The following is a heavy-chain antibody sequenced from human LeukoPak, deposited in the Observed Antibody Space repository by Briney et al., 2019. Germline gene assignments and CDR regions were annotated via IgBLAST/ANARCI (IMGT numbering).Heavy chain of an antibody. J-gene: IGHJ5*02. V-gene: IGHV4-61*02. D-gene: IGHD3-10*01. CDR2: IYRSGGT. Sequence: SQTLSLTCTVSGGSISSGSSYLSWIRQPAGKGLEWIGRIYRSGGTNYNPSLKSRVTILLDTSKNQFSLKLTSVTAADTAVYYCAALGGGSWGQGTLVTVSS. CDR1: GGSISSGSSY. CDR3: AALGGGS.